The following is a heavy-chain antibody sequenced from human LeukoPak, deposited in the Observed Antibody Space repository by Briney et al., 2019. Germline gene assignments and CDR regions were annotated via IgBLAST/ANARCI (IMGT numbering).Heavy chain of an antibody. CDR3: TTFPSGFDI. Sequence: GGSLRLSCTASGFTFSNAWMSWVRQAPGKGLEWVGRIKSKNDGGTTDYAAPVKGRVTISRDDSKNTLYLQMNSLKTEDTALYYCTTFPSGFDIWGQGTMVTVSS. D-gene: IGHD3-3*01. CDR2: IKSKNDGGTT. J-gene: IGHJ3*02. CDR1: GFTFSNAW. V-gene: IGHV3-15*05.